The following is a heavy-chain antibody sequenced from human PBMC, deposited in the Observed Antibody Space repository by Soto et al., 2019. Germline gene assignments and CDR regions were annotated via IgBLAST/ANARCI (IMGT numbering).Heavy chain of an antibody. Sequence: WGSLRLSCAASGFTFISYTLNFFRHAPGRWLEWISSISTSSSYTYYADSVKGRFTISRDNAMNSLYLQMDSLRADDTAVYYCARGGIVIVPSGRFDYWGQGTLVTVSS. J-gene: IGHJ4*02. CDR2: ISTSSSYT. V-gene: IGHV3-21*01. D-gene: IGHD2-2*01. CDR1: GFTFISYT. CDR3: ARGGIVIVPSGRFDY.